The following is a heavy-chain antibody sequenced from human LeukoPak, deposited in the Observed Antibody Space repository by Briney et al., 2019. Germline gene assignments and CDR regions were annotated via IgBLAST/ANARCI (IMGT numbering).Heavy chain of an antibody. CDR3: ARDLRSSSWYFY. Sequence: ASVKVSCKASGYPFTGYYMHWVRQAHGQGLEWMGWINPNSGGTNYAQKFQGRVTMTRDTSISTAYMELSRLRSDDTAVYYCARDLRSSSWYFYWGQGTLVTVSS. D-gene: IGHD6-13*01. CDR1: GYPFTGYY. J-gene: IGHJ4*02. V-gene: IGHV1-2*02. CDR2: INPNSGGT.